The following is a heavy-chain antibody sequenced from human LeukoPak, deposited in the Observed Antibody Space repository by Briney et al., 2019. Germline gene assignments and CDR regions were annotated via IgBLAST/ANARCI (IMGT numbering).Heavy chain of an antibody. Sequence: ASVKVSCKAPVYTSTITIISWVGDAPGQGLEWVGWISPHSHTTHYAEKVQGRVTVTTDTYTTTVYMEFRSPRAGDSAGDFCGRGECMYYWGQGTPVTVSS. D-gene: IGHD2-8*01. CDR3: GRGECMYY. J-gene: IGHJ4*02. CDR1: VYTSTITI. CDR2: ISPHSHTT. V-gene: IGHV1-18*01.